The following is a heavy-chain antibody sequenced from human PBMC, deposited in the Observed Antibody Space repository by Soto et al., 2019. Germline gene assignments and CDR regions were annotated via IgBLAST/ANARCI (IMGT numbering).Heavy chain of an antibody. Sequence: ASAKLSCTASGYTIPTYGFSWVRQEPGKVLECLGWISAYNGNTHYSQKFQGRVTMTTDTSTSTAYMELRSLTSGDTAVYYCARDEGGIEAVAGPQGMDGWGQGTTVTVSS. CDR1: GYTIPTYG. CDR3: ARDEGGIEAVAGPQGMDG. D-gene: IGHD6-19*01. J-gene: IGHJ6*02. CDR2: ISAYNGNT. V-gene: IGHV1-18*04.